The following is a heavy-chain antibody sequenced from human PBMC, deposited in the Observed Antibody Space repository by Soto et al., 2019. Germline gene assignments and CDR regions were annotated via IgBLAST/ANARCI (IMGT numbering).Heavy chain of an antibody. D-gene: IGHD6-13*01. CDR3: AKAGQQLTNYYDYGMDV. J-gene: IGHJ6*02. CDR2: ISYDGYNK. CDR1: GFTFSSYG. V-gene: IGHV3-30*18. Sequence: QVQLVESGGGVVQPGRSLRLSCAASGFTFSSYGMHWVRQAPGKGLEWVAVISYDGYNKYYADSVKGRFTLSRDNSKNTLYLQINSLRAEDTAVYYCAKAGQQLTNYYDYGMDVWGQGTTVTVSS.